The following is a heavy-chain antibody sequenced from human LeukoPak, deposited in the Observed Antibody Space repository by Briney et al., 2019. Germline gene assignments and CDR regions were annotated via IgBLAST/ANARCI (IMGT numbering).Heavy chain of an antibody. CDR1: GFTFSNNA. J-gene: IGHJ4*02. D-gene: IGHD1-26*01. V-gene: IGHV3-23*01. CDR3: AKDAVGTGDY. CDR2: ISDGGGYT. Sequence: GGSLRLSCAASGFTFSNNAMSWVRQAPGKGLEWVSGISDGGGYTYYADSVKGRFTISRDNSKNTLYLQMNSLRAEDTAVYYCAKDAVGTGDYWGQGTLVTVSS.